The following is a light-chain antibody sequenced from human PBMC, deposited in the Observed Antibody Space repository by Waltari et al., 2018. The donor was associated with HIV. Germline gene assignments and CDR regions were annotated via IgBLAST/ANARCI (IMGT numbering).Light chain of an antibody. J-gene: IGLJ3*02. CDR3: AAWDDSLNGWV. CDR1: SPNIGSNP. Sequence: QSVLTQPPSASGTPGQRVTISCSGSSPNIGSNPVSWYQQLPGTAPKLLIYSNNQRPSGVPDRFSGPKSGTSASLAISGLQSEDEADYYCAAWDDSLNGWVFGGGTKLTVL. CDR2: SNN. V-gene: IGLV1-44*01.